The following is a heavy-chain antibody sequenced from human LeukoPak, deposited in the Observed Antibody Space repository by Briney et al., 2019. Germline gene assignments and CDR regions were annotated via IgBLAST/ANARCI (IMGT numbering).Heavy chain of an antibody. Sequence: SGTLSLTCTVSGYSISSGYYWGWIRQPPGKGLEWIGSIYHRGSTYYNPSLKSRVTISVDTSKNQFSLKLSSVTAADTAVYYCARDRTAAGIFSESYWGQRTLVTVSS. CDR1: GYSISSGYY. V-gene: IGHV4-38-2*02. CDR3: ARDRTAAGIFSESY. CDR2: IYHRGST. D-gene: IGHD6-13*01. J-gene: IGHJ4*02.